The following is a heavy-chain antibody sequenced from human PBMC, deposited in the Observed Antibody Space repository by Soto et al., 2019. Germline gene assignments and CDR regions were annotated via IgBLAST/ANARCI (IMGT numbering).Heavy chain of an antibody. J-gene: IGHJ6*02. D-gene: IGHD3-22*01. CDR3: ARDFNYYDSSRGYYYGMDV. CDR1: GGSISSYY. Sequence: PSETLSLTCTVSGGSISSYYWSWIRQPPGKGLEWIGYIYYSGSTNYNPSLKSRVTISVDTSKNQFSLKLSSVTAADTAVYYCARDFNYYDSSRGYYYGMDVWGQGTTVTVSS. V-gene: IGHV4-59*01. CDR2: IYYSGST.